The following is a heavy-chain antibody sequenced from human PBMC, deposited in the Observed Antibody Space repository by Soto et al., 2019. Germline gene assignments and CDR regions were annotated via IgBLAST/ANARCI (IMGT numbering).Heavy chain of an antibody. CDR2: IIPIFGTA. Sequence: ASVKVSCKASGGTFSSYAISWVRQAPGQGLEWMGGIIPIFGTANYAQKFQGRVTITADKSTSTAYMELSSLRSEDTAVYYCASDIVVGVAVVSRYYYYGMDVWGQGTTVTVSS. V-gene: IGHV1-69*06. D-gene: IGHD2-15*01. CDR3: ASDIVVGVAVVSRYYYYGMDV. J-gene: IGHJ6*02. CDR1: GGTFSSYA.